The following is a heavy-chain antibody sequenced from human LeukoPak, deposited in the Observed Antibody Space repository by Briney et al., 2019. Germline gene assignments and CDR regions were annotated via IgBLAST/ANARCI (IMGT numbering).Heavy chain of an antibody. CDR2: LYYSGNT. V-gene: IGHV4-59*01. CDR3: ARAGWGYSFDY. CDR1: GVSISSYY. J-gene: IGHJ4*02. D-gene: IGHD2-15*01. Sequence: SETLSLTCTVSGVSISSYYWSWIRQPPGKGLEWIGFLYYSGNTNYNPSLKSGVTISVDTSKNQFSLKLSSVTAEDTAVYYCARAGWGYSFDYWGQGTLVTVSS.